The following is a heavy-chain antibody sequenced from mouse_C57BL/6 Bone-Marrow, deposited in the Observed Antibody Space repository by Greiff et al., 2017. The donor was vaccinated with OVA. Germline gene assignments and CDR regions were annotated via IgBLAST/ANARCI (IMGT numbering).Heavy chain of an antibody. Sequence: VQLQQSGGGLVQPGGSLSLSCAASGFTFTDYYMSWVRQPPGKALEWLGFIRNKANGYTTEYSASVKGRFTISRDNSQSILYLQMNALRAEDSATYYCARYGALLFDYWGQGTTLTVSS. D-gene: IGHD2-10*01. CDR1: GFTFTDYY. J-gene: IGHJ2*01. CDR3: ARYGALLFDY. V-gene: IGHV7-3*01. CDR2: IRNKANGYTT.